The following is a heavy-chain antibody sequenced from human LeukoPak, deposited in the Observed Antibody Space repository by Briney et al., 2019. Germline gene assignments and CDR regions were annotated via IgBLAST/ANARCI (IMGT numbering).Heavy chain of an antibody. D-gene: IGHD5-12*01. CDR1: GGSISSYY. CDR2: IYYTGST. V-gene: IGHV4-59*01. J-gene: IGHJ4*02. Sequence: SETLSLTCTVSGGSISSYYWNWIRQPPGNGLEWIGFIYYTGSTNYSPSLKSRVTISEETSKNQISLKLSSVTAADTAVYYCVRSFSGTHFESWGQGTLVTVSS. CDR3: VRSFSGTHFES.